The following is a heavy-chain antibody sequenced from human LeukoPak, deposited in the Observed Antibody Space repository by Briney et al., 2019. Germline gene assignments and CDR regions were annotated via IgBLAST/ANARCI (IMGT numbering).Heavy chain of an antibody. V-gene: IGHV1-69*05. D-gene: IGHD4-23*01. CDR1: GYTFTSYD. CDR2: IIPIFGTA. J-gene: IGHJ4*02. Sequence: SVKVSCKASGYTFTSYDINWVRQAPGQGLEWMGGIIPIFGTANYAQKFQGRVTITTDESTSTAYMELSSLRSEDTAVYYCARGGNSGQNDYWGQGTLVTVSS. CDR3: ARGGNSGQNDY.